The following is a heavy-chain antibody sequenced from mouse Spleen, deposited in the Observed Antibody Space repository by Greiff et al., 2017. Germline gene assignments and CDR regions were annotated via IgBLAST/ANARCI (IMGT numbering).Heavy chain of an antibody. CDR2: ISYDGIN. V-gene: IGHV3-6*01. D-gene: IGHD1-1*01. CDR1: GNDITPGYY. J-gene: IGHJ3*01. CDR3: SSYYYGTNYMFPY. Sequence: DVKLQESGAGLGKRSQARALTGGVTGNDITPGYYWNWIRQGPGKKREWMGYISYDGINNYNPSLKNRISITRDTSKNQFFLKVNSVTTADTGTYYCSSYYYGTNYMFPYWGQGTLVTVSA.